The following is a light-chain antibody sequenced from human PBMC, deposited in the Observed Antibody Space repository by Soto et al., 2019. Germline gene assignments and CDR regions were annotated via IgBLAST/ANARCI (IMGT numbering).Light chain of an antibody. CDR2: DAS. CDR1: QSVSSY. V-gene: IGKV3-11*01. J-gene: IGKJ3*01. CDR3: QQRSNWLGT. Sequence: EIVLTQSPATLSLSPGERATLSCRASQSVSSYLAWYQQKPGQAPRLLIYDASNRATGIPARFSGSGSGTDFTLTISSLEPEDFVVYDCQQRSNWLGTFGPGTKVDIK.